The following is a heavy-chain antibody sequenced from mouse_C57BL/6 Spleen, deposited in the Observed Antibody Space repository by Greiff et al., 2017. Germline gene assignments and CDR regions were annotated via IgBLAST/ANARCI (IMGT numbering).Heavy chain of an antibody. V-gene: IGHV14-2*01. CDR1: GFNIKDYY. CDR3: ARHYGSSYGFAY. Sequence: EVQLQESGAELVKPGASVKLSCTASGFNIKDYYMHWVKQRTEQGLEWIGRIDPEDGETKYAPKFQGKATITADTSSNTAYLQLSSMTSEDPAVYYCARHYGSSYGFAYWGQGTLVTVSA. CDR2: IDPEDGET. D-gene: IGHD1-1*01. J-gene: IGHJ3*01.